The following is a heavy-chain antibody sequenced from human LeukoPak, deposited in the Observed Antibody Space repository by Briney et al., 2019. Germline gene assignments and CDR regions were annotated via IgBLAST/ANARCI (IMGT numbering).Heavy chain of an antibody. J-gene: IGHJ4*02. CDR3: ARDVGELWAQYYFDY. CDR1: GYTFTGYY. Sequence: GASVKVSCKASGYTFTGYYMHWVRQAPGQGLEWMGWINPNSGGTNYAQKFQGRVTMTRDTSISTAYMELSRLRSDDTAVYYCARDVGELWAQYYFDYWGQGTLVTVSS. D-gene: IGHD5-18*01. CDR2: INPNSGGT. V-gene: IGHV1-2*02.